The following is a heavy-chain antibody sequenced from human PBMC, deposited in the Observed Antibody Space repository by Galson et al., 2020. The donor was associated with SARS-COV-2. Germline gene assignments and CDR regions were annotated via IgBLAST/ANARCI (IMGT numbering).Heavy chain of an antibody. V-gene: IGHV3-43*01. CDR2: ISWNGDTT. D-gene: IGHD3-10*01. CDR3: ARWSASLGGFDY. Sequence: GGSLRLSCAASGFTFENYAMHWVRQTPGKGLDWVSLISWNGDTTYYSDSVKGRFTISRDNSKNSLFLQMNSLRTEDTALYYCARWSASLGGFDYWGQGALVTVSS. CDR1: GFTFENYA. J-gene: IGHJ4*02.